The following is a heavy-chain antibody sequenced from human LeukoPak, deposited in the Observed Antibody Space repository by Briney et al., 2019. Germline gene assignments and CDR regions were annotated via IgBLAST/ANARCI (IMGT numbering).Heavy chain of an antibody. CDR3: AKVLSLPSYYYDSSGYLYYFDY. D-gene: IGHD3-22*01. CDR2: ISGSGGST. CDR1: GFTFSSYA. J-gene: IGHJ4*02. Sequence: PGGSLRLSCAASGFTFSSYAMSWVRQAPGKGLEWVSAISGSGGSTYYADSVKGRFTISRDNSKNTLYLQMNSLRAEDTAVYYCAKVLSLPSYYYDSSGYLYYFDYWGQGTLVTVSS. V-gene: IGHV3-23*01.